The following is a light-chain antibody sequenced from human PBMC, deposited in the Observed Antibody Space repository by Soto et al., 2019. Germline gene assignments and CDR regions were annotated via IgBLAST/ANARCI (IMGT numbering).Light chain of an antibody. CDR3: QQRSKWPLYT. J-gene: IGKJ2*01. CDR1: QSVSSY. Sequence: EIVLTQPPATRYLSPGARATLSCRASQSVSSYLAWYQQKRGQAPRLLIYDESYRATGIPARFSGSGSGTEFNFTISSLEPEDFAVYYCQQRSKWPLYTFGQGTKVEIK. V-gene: IGKV3-11*01. CDR2: DES.